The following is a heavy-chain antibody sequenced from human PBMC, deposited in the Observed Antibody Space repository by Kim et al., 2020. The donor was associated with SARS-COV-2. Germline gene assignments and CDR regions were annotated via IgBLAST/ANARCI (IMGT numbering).Heavy chain of an antibody. CDR3: AKGYYGSGRGYFDY. V-gene: IGHV3-11*06. J-gene: IGHJ4*02. Sequence: DSVKGRFTISRDNTKHSLYLQMNSLRAEDTAVYYCAKGYYGSGRGYFDYWGQGTLVTVSS. D-gene: IGHD3-10*01.